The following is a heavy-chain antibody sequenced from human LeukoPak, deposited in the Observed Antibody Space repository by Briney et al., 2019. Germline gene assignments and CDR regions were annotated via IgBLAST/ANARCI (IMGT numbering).Heavy chain of an antibody. V-gene: IGHV4-4*07. D-gene: IGHD4-17*01. CDR2: IYTSGST. Sequence: NPSVTLSLTCTVSGGSISSYYWSWIRQPAGKGLEWIGRIYTSGSTNYNPSLKSRVTMSVDTSKNQFSLKLSSVTAADTAVYYCARDGWLGDPSRFDYWGQGTLVTVSS. CDR3: ARDGWLGDPSRFDY. J-gene: IGHJ4*02. CDR1: GGSISSYY.